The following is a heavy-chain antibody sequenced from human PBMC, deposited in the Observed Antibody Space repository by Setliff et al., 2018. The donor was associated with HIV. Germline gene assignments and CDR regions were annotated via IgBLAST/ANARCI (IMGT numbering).Heavy chain of an antibody. CDR1: GFSIGRTSYY. Sequence: SETLSLTCSVSGFSIGRTSYYWGWIRQSPGKGLECIGSIHHSGSTYYNPSLRSRVTISVDTSKNQFSLKLSSVTAADTAVYYCARDAPTVYANGWFDPWGQGTLVTVSS. CDR2: IHHSGST. D-gene: IGHD2-8*01. V-gene: IGHV4-39*07. CDR3: ARDAPTVYANGWFDP. J-gene: IGHJ5*02.